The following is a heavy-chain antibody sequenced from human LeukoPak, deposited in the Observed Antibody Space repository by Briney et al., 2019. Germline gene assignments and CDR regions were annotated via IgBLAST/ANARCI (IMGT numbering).Heavy chain of an antibody. CDR3: VTEYYGSYNY. D-gene: IGHD1-26*01. Sequence: GGSLRLSRAASGFTFSNAWMSWVRQAPGKGLEWVGHIKSKTDGGTTDYAAPVKGRFTISSDDSKTTLYLQMNSLKTEDTALYYCVTEYYGSYNYWGQGTLVTVSS. J-gene: IGHJ4*02. CDR2: IKSKTDGGTT. CDR1: GFTFSNAW. V-gene: IGHV3-15*05.